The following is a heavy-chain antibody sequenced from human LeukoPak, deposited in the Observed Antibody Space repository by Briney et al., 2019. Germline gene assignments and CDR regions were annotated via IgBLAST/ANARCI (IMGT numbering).Heavy chain of an antibody. D-gene: IGHD5-24*01. J-gene: IGHJ5*02. CDR2: VVGGGTT. CDR3: AKDLHYNDGRWEFDP. V-gene: IGHV3-23*01. Sequence: GGSLRLSCAASGFTFSTFAMTWVRQAPGQGLEWVSGVVGGGTTYYADSVKGSFTIYKDNSKKTVYLQMNSLRVEDTAIYYCAKDLHYNDGRWEFDPWGQGTLVTVSS. CDR1: GFTFSTFA.